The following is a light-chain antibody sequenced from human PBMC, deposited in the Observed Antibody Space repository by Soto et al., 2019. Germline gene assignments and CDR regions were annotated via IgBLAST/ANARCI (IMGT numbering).Light chain of an antibody. CDR1: TSDVGGYDY. CDR3: CSYTRSSTGV. J-gene: IGLJ3*02. Sequence: QSALTQPASVSGSPGQSITISCTGTTSDVGGYDYVSWYQEHPGKAPKHMIFDVNNRPSGVSNRFSGSKSGNTAPLTISGLQAEGEADYYCCSYTRSSTGVFGGGTKLTVL. V-gene: IGLV2-14*01. CDR2: DVN.